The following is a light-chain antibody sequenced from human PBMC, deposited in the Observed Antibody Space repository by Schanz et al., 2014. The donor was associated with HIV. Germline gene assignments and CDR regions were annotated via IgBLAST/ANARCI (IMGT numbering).Light chain of an antibody. CDR1: TGSVTSGHF. J-gene: IGLJ3*02. CDR3: LLYYGGAQL. CDR2: NTN. Sequence: QAVVTQEPSLTVSPGGTVTLTCGSSTGSVTSGHFPFWLQQRPGQAPRTLIFNTNKKHSWTPARFSGSLFGGKAALTISGAQPEDEGEYYCLLYYGGAQLFGGGTKLTVL. V-gene: IGLV7-46*01.